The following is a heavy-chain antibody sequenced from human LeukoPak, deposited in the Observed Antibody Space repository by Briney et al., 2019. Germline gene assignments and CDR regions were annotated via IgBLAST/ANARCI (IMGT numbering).Heavy chain of an antibody. CDR3: ARDPGGIAAP. CDR1: GGSISSYY. V-gene: IGHV4-59*12. CDR2: IYYSGST. Sequence: SETLSLTCTVSGGSISSYYWSWIRQPPGKGLEWIGYIYYSGSTNYNPSLKSRVTISVDTSKDQFSLKLSSVTAADTAVYYCARDPGGIAAPWGQGTLVTVSS. J-gene: IGHJ5*02. D-gene: IGHD6-13*01.